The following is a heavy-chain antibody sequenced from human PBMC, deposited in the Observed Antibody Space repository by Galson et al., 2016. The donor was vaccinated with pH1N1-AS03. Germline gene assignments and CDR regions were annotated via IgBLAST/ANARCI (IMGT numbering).Heavy chain of an antibody. CDR3: ALPTSGGNAFEI. Sequence: LVKPTQTLTLTCSVSGVSVTSSGVGVGWFRQPPGKALEWLARVYWDETRRYSPSLKNRLTITKDSSKNQVVLTVTSVDPMDITPDFRALPTSGGNAFEIWGPGTMVTVSS. D-gene: IGHD1-26*01. J-gene: IGHJ3*02. V-gene: IGHV2-5*02. CDR2: VYWDETR. CDR1: GVSVTSSGVG.